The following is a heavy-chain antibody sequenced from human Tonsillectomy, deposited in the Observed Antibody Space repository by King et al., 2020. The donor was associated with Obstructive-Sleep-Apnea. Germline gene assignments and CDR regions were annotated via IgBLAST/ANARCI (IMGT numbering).Heavy chain of an antibody. CDR2: IYYSGST. CDR3: ARRDSSGWYYFDY. Sequence: QLQESGPGLVKPSETLSLTCTVSGGSISSYYWSWIRQPPGKGLEWIGYIYYSGSTNYNPSLKSRATISVDTSKNQFSLKLSSVTAADTAVYYCARRDSSGWYYFDYWGQGTLVTVSS. J-gene: IGHJ4*02. V-gene: IGHV4-59*08. D-gene: IGHD6-19*01. CDR1: GGSISSYY.